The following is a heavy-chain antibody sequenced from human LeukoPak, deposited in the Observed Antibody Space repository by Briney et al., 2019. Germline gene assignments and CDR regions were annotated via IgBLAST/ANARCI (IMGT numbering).Heavy chain of an antibody. CDR3: ARFQYQLLSGWFDP. CDR1: GGSISSGSYY. D-gene: IGHD2-2*01. J-gene: IGHJ5*02. Sequence: SETLSLTCTVSGGSISSGSYYWSWIRQPAGKGLESIGRIYTSGSTNYNPSLKSRVTISVDTSKNQFSLKLSSVTAADTAVYYCARFQYQLLSGWFDPWGQGALVTVSS. CDR2: IYTSGST. V-gene: IGHV4-61*02.